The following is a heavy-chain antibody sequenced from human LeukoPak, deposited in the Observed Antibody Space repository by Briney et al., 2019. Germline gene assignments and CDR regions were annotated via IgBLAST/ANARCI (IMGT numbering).Heavy chain of an antibody. Sequence: GGSLRLSCAASGFTLSSYSMNWVRQAPGKGLEWIAYISSSTKTIYYADSVKGRFTISRDDAKNSLYLQMNSLRAEDTALYYCAKGAQSADYGSGSYYSPTDYWGQGTLVTVSS. J-gene: IGHJ4*02. CDR1: GFTLSSYS. D-gene: IGHD3-10*01. V-gene: IGHV3-48*01. CDR2: ISSSTKTI. CDR3: AKGAQSADYGSGSYYSPTDY.